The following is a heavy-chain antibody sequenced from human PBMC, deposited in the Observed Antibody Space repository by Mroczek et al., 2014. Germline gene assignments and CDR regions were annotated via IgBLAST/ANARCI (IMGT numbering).Heavy chain of an antibody. CDR1: GFTFSSYG. V-gene: IGHV3-30*18. CDR3: AKEEDYSNYLLAYGMDV. Sequence: QVQLVQSGGGVVQPGRSLRLSCAASGFTFSSYGMHWVRQAPGKGLEWVAVISYDGSNKYYADSVKGRFTISRDNSKNTLYLQMNSLRAEDTAVYYCAKEEDYSNYLLAYGMDVWGQGTTVTVSS. CDR2: ISYDGSNK. J-gene: IGHJ6*02. D-gene: IGHD4-11*01.